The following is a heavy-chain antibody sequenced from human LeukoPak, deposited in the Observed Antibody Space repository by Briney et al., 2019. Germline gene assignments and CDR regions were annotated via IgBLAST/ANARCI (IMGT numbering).Heavy chain of an antibody. J-gene: IGHJ4*02. CDR1: GFTFSSYA. Sequence: GRSLRLSCAASGFTFSSYAMHWVRQAPGKGLEWVAVISYDGSNKYYADSVKGRSTISRDNSKNTLYLQMNSLRAEDTAVYYCARDPSDSSGWGVDYWGQGTLVTVSS. D-gene: IGHD6-19*01. V-gene: IGHV3-30-3*01. CDR2: ISYDGSNK. CDR3: ARDPSDSSGWGVDY.